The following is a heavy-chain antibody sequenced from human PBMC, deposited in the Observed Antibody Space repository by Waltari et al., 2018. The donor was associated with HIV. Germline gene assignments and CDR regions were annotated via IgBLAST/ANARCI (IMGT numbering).Heavy chain of an antibody. CDR1: GFTFSTYI. CDR2: ISSTSTTI. V-gene: IGHV3-48*01. Sequence: EVHLVESGGGPVQPGGSLRLSCAASGFTFSTYIMNWVRQAPGKGLEWISYISSTSTTIFYADPVKGRFTISRDNAKNSLDLQMNNLRAEDTAVYYCARDITLTPGPDYWGQGTLVTVSS. CDR3: ARDITLTPGPDY. D-gene: IGHD3-16*01. J-gene: IGHJ4*02.